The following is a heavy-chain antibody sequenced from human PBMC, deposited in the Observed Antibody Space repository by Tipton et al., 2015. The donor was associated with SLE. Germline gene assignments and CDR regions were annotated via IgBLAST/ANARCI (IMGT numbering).Heavy chain of an antibody. D-gene: IGHD4-17*01. CDR1: GASITSTSYY. J-gene: IGHJ4*02. Sequence: TLSLTCTVSGASITSTSYYWGWIRQPPGKGLEWIGTIYYSGSTYYNPSLKSRVTISVDTSKNQLSLKLSSVTAADTAVYYCASPGTTVTAYYFDYWGQGTQVTVSS. CDR2: IYYSGST. CDR3: ASPGTTVTAYYFDY. V-gene: IGHV4-39*01.